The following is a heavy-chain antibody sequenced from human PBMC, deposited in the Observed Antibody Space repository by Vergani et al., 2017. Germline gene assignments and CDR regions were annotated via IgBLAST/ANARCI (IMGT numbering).Heavy chain of an antibody. CDR3: ARTTISYYYYGMDV. J-gene: IGHJ6*02. Sequence: QVQLVQSGAELKKPGASVSVSCKGSSHTFQTYGISWVRQAPGKGLEWMGWISAYNGNTNYAQKLQGRVTMTTDTSTSTAYMELRSLRSDDTAVYYCARTTISYYYYGMDVWGQGTTVTVSS. CDR2: ISAYNGNT. D-gene: IGHD5-12*01. CDR1: SHTFQTYG. V-gene: IGHV1-18*01.